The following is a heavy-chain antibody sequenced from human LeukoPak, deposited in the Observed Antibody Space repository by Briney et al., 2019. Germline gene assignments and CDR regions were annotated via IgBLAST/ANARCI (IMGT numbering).Heavy chain of an antibody. CDR2: IYPSVST. V-gene: IGHV4-61*02. CDR3: ARGSGTTPGGEY. D-gene: IGHD1-1*01. J-gene: IGHJ4*02. CDR1: GGSISSGSYY. Sequence: SETLSLTCTVSGGSISSGSYYWSWIRQPAGKGLEWIGRIYPSVSTNYNPFLKSRVTMSVDTSKNHFSLKLSSVTAADTAVYYCARGSGTTPGGEYWGQGTLVTVSS.